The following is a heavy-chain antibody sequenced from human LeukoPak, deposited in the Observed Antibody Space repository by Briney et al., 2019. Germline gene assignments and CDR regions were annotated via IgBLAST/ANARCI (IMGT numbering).Heavy chain of an antibody. CDR3: ARVRGDSSSSGYYFDY. Sequence: GGSLRLSCAASGFTFSDYYMSWIRQAPGKGLEWVSYISSSGSTIYYADSVKGRFTISRGNAKNSLYLQMNSLRAEDTAVYYCARVRGDSSSSGYYFDYWGQGTLVTVSS. D-gene: IGHD6-6*01. V-gene: IGHV3-11*04. CDR2: ISSSGSTI. J-gene: IGHJ4*02. CDR1: GFTFSDYY.